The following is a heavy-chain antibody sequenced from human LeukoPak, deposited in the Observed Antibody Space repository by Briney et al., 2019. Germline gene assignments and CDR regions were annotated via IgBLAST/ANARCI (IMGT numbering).Heavy chain of an antibody. Sequence: PGGSLRLSCAASGFTFSSYEMNWVRQAPGKGLEWVSYISRSGSTIYYADSVKGRFTISRDNSKNTLYLQMNSLRAEDTAVYYCARLIRSGTVWFDPWGQGTLVTVSS. CDR2: ISRSGSTI. D-gene: IGHD6-13*01. J-gene: IGHJ5*02. V-gene: IGHV3-48*03. CDR3: ARLIRSGTVWFDP. CDR1: GFTFSSYE.